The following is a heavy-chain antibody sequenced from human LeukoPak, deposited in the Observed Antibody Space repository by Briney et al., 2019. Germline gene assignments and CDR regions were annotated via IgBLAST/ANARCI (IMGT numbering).Heavy chain of an antibody. V-gene: IGHV4-59*08. Sequence: SETLSLTCTVSGGSISSYYWSWIRQPPGKGLEWIGYIYYSGGTYYNPSLKSRVTISVDTSKNQFSLKLSSVTAADTAVYYCARGGEKIKYCSSTSCYHFDYWGQGTLVTVSS. D-gene: IGHD2-2*01. J-gene: IGHJ4*02. CDR2: IYYSGGT. CDR1: GGSISSYY. CDR3: ARGGEKIKYCSSTSCYHFDY.